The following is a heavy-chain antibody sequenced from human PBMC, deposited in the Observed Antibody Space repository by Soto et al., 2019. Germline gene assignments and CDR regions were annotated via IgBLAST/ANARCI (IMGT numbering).Heavy chain of an antibody. CDR3: AREAAAGTRIMDD. J-gene: IGHJ4*02. Sequence: QVQLVQSGAEVKEPGASVKVSCKASGYTFTSHYIHWVRQAPGQGLEWMAMINPSAGSTTYTQKFQGRVTMTRDTSTSTVYMELSSLRSEDTAVYYCAREAAAGTRIMDDWGQGTLVTVSS. V-gene: IGHV1-46*01. CDR2: INPSAGST. CDR1: GYTFTSHY. D-gene: IGHD6-13*01.